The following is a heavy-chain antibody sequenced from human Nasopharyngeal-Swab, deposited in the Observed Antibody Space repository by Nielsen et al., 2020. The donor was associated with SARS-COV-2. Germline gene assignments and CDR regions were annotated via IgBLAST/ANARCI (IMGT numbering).Heavy chain of an antibody. J-gene: IGHJ4*02. CDR1: GGSISNSY. CDR3: ARAGKPKPRLPILYSGSYHDKKYSFDYCDD. CDR2: IYYSGST. Sequence: GSLRLSCTVSGGSISNSYWSWIRQPPGKVLEWIGYIYYSGSTNYNPSLKGRVTISVDTSKNKFSLKLSSVTAADTAVYYCARAGKPKPRLPILYSGSYHDKKYSFDYCDDWGQGTLVTVS. V-gene: IGHV4-59*01. D-gene: IGHD1-26*01.